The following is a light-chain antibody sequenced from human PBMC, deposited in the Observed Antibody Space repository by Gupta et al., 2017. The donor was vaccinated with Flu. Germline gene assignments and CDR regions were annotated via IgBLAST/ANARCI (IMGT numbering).Light chain of an antibody. CDR2: EVS. CDR1: SRDVGGYTY. Sequence: QSSLTQPASVSGSPGQSITIPCPGTSRDVGGYTYVSWSQQYPGKAPKLMIYEVSNRPSGVSNRFSGSKSGNTASLTISGLQAEDEADYYCSSYTTSSTLDVVFGGGTKLTVL. CDR3: SSYTTSSTLDVV. V-gene: IGLV2-14*01. J-gene: IGLJ2*01.